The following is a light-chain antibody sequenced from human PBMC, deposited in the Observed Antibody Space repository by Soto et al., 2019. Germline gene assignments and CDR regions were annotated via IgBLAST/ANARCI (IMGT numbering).Light chain of an antibody. Sequence: DIVMTQSPESLAVSLGERATINCKSSQSVLSNSIAWYQQKPGQPPKLLIYWASTRESGVPDRFSGSGSGTDFTLTISSLQAEDVAVYYCQQSSNTPQTFGQGTKLEIK. CDR3: QQSSNTPQT. V-gene: IGKV4-1*01. CDR1: QSVLSNS. J-gene: IGKJ2*01. CDR2: WAS.